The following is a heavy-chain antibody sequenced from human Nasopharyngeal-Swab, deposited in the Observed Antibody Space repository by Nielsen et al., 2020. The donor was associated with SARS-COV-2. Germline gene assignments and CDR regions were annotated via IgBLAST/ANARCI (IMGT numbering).Heavy chain of an antibody. Sequence: SCAISGDSDSSSSAAGNRIRQSPSRGREGQGRTYYRSKLYNEYAVSVKSRITINPDTSKNQFSLHLNSVTPEDTAVYYCARARGAYGDYYYYYYTDVWGKGTTVTVSS. CDR1: GDSDSSSSAA. CDR2: TYYRSKLYN. CDR3: ARARGAYGDYYYYYYTDV. V-gene: IGHV6-1*01. D-gene: IGHD4-17*01. J-gene: IGHJ6*03.